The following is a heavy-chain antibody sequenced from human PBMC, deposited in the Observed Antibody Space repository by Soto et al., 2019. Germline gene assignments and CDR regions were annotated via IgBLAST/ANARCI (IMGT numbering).Heavy chain of an antibody. V-gene: IGHV4-39*01. J-gene: IGHJ5*02. Sequence: SETLSLTCTVSGGSTSSSDYYWGWIRQPPGKGLEWIASIYYSGSASYNPSLKSRVTISVDTSKNQFSLNLSSVTAADTAVYYCATQPHANWFDPWGQGTLVTVSS. CDR3: ATQPHANWFDP. CDR1: GGSTSSSDYY. CDR2: IYYSGSA.